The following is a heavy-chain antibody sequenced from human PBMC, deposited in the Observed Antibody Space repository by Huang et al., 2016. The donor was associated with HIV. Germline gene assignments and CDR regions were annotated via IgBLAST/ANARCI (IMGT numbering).Heavy chain of an antibody. Sequence: QVQLVQSGAEVKKPGASVRVSCTASGYTFSGYYMHWVRQAPGEGLVWMGWINPNSGATNQAQKFQGRVTMTRDTTISTAYMEVSSLRSDDTAVYDCARPTLSHDFYGSGSSWIDYWGQGTLVTVSS. J-gene: IGHJ4*02. CDR1: GYTFSGYY. D-gene: IGHD3-10*01. V-gene: IGHV1-2*02. CDR3: ARPTLSHDFYGSGSSWIDY. CDR2: INPNSGAT.